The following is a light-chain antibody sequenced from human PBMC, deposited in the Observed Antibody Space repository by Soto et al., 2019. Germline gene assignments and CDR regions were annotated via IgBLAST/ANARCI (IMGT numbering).Light chain of an antibody. J-gene: IGKJ1*01. CDR3: QQYYRTPRT. CDR2: WAS. CDR1: QSVLYSSNNKNY. Sequence: DLVMTQSPDSLAVSLGERATINCKSSQSVLYSSNNKNYLAWYQQKPGQPPKLLIYWASTRESGVPDRFSGSGSGTDVTLTISSLQAEDVAVYYCQQYYRTPRTFGQGTKVAIK. V-gene: IGKV4-1*01.